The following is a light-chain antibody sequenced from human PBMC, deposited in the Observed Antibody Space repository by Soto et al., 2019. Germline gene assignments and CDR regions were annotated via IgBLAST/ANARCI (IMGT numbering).Light chain of an antibody. V-gene: IGKV1-12*01. Sequence: DIQMTQSPSSVSASVGDRVTITCRASQGVSTWLAWYQQKQGKAPNLLIYTASSLQSGVPSRFSGSVSGTDGTLTINGLKKEDGSTYYCQQAASFPITFGQGTRLEIK. CDR3: QQAASFPIT. J-gene: IGKJ5*01. CDR1: QGVSTW. CDR2: TAS.